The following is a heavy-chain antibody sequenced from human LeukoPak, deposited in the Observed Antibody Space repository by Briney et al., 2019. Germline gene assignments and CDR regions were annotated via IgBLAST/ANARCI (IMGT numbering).Heavy chain of an antibody. D-gene: IGHD3-10*01. Sequence: SETLSLTCAVYGESFTTFYWSWIRQPPGKGLEWIGEINHSGSTNYNPSLKSRVTISVDTSKNQFSLKLSSVTAADTAVYYCARHGYVEVRGVMSFYYYYYMDVWGKGTTVTISS. CDR2: INHSGST. J-gene: IGHJ6*03. CDR3: ARHGYVEVRGVMSFYYYYYMDV. V-gene: IGHV4-34*01. CDR1: GESFTTFY.